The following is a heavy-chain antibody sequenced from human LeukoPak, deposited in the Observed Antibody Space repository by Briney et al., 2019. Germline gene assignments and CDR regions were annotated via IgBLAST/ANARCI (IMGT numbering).Heavy chain of an antibody. Sequence: GGSLRLSCVASGFTFDSYWMTWVRQVPGKGLEWLSIISWNSGYIGYADSVKGRFTISRDNAKKSLDLQMNSLRAEDTAFYYCAKVRGTYSSGYFFDYWGQGTLVTVSS. CDR1: GFTFDSYW. J-gene: IGHJ4*02. V-gene: IGHV3-9*01. CDR2: ISWNSGYI. D-gene: IGHD6-19*01. CDR3: AKVRGTYSSGYFFDY.